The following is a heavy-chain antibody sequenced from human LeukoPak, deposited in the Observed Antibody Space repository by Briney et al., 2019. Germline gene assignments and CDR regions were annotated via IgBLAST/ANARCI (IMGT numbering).Heavy chain of an antibody. CDR1: GGSFSGYY. D-gene: IGHD3-10*01. V-gene: IGHV4-34*01. Sequence: SETLSLTCAVYGGSFSGYYWSWIRQPPGKGLEWIGEINHSGSTNYNPSLKNRVTISVDTSKNQFSLKLSSVTAADTAVYYCASHSGGSGSYPLNYYYMDVWGKGTTVTVSS. J-gene: IGHJ6*03. CDR3: ASHSGGSGSYPLNYYYMDV. CDR2: INHSGST.